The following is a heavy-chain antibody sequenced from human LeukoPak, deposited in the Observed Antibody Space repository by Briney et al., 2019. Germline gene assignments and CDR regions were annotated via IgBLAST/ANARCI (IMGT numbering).Heavy chain of an antibody. V-gene: IGHV3-7*01. CDR3: ARGPATKYYDILTGYSPFDY. D-gene: IGHD3-9*01. CDR1: GFTFNKSW. CDR2: IKEDGTQK. J-gene: IGHJ4*02. Sequence: GGSLRLSCAASGFTFNKSWMSWVRQAPGKGPEWVANIKEDGTQKYYVDSVKGRFTISRDNSKNTLYLQMNSLRAEDTAVYYCARGPATKYYDILTGYSPFDYWGQGTLVTVSS.